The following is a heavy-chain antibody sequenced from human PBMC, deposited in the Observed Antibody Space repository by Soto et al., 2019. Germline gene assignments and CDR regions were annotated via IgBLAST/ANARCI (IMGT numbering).Heavy chain of an antibody. V-gene: IGHV3-30*03. Sequence: QVQLVVSGGGMVQPGRSLRLSCVASGFTFSRYGLHWVRQAPGKGLEWVAVISYDGSNKYYGDSVKGRFTISRDNPKNTLYQQMDRLRADDAAVYYCATDNGAYCCGGCSSDPWGQGTLVTVSS. CDR3: ATDNGAYCCGGCSSDP. CDR1: GFTFSRYG. CDR2: ISYDGSNK. D-gene: IGHD2-21*02. J-gene: IGHJ5*02.